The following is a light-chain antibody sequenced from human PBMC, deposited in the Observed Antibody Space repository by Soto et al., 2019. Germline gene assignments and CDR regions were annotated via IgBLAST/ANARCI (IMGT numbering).Light chain of an antibody. CDR2: DVS. CDR1: SSDVGGYNY. V-gene: IGLV2-14*01. J-gene: IGLJ2*01. Sequence: QSVLTQPASVSGSPGQSITISCTGTSSDVGGYNYVSWYQQHPGKAHKLMIYDVSNRPSGVSNRFSGSKSGNTASLTISVLQAEDEADYYCSSYTSSSTVVFGGGTKVTVL. CDR3: SSYTSSSTVV.